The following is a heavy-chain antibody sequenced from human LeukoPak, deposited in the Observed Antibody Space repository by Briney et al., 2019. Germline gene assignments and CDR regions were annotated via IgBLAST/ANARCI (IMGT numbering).Heavy chain of an antibody. CDR2: IFYSGST. CDR3: ARCLTVARHFDY. J-gene: IGHJ4*02. V-gene: IGHV4-30-4*01. Sequence: SETLSLTCTVSDGSTSSGDFYWSWIRQPPGKGLEWVGYIFYSGSTYSNPSLKSRVTISIDTSKNQFSLKLSSVTAADTAVYYCARCLTVARHFDYWGQGTLVTVSS. D-gene: IGHD4-17*01. CDR1: DGSTSSGDFY.